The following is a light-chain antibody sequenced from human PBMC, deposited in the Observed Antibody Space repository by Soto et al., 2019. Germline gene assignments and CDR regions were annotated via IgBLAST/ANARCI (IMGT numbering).Light chain of an antibody. CDR2: EGS. CDR3: CSYAGXXTVX. Sequence: QSALTQPASVSGSPGQSITISCTGTSSDVGSYNLVSWYQQXXXXAPKLMIYEGSKRPSGVSNRFSGSKSGNTASLTISGXXAEDEADYYCCSYAGXXTVXFGGGTKLTDL. CDR1: SSDVGSYNL. V-gene: IGLV2-23*01. J-gene: IGLJ2*01.